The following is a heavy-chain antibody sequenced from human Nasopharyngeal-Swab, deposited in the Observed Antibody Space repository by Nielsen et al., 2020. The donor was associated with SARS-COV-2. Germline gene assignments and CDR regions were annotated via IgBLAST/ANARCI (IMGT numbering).Heavy chain of an antibody. CDR1: GFTFSDYY. D-gene: IGHD3-10*01. CDR3: ARTFGESPVDY. Sequence: ESLKISCAASGFTFSDYYMSWIRQAPGKGLEWIGEINHSGSTNYNPSLKSRVTISVDTSKNQFSLKLSSVTAADTAVYYCARTFGESPVDYWGQGTLVTVSS. J-gene: IGHJ4*02. CDR2: INHSGST. V-gene: IGHV4-34*01.